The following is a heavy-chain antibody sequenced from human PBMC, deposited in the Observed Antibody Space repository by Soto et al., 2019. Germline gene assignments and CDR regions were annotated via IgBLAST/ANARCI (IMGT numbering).Heavy chain of an antibody. CDR2: IYYSGST. D-gene: IGHD2-15*01. CDR3: ARHTGYCSGGSCYFGWFDP. V-gene: IGHV4-59*08. Sequence: QVQLQESGPGLVKPSETLSLTCTVSGGSISSYYWSWIRQPPGKGLEWIGYIYYSGSTNYNPSLKSRATISVDTSKNQFSLKLSSVTAADTAVYYCARHTGYCSGGSCYFGWFDPWGQGTLVTVSS. CDR1: GGSISSYY. J-gene: IGHJ5*02.